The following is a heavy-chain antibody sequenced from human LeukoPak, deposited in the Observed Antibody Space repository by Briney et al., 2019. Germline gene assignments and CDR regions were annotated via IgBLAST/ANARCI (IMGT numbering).Heavy chain of an antibody. V-gene: IGHV3-7*01. CDR2: IRQDGGGK. J-gene: IGHJ4*02. CDR1: GFTFTSHW. Sequence: GGSLTLSCAASGFTFTSHWMSWVRQAPGKGLEWVANIRQDGGGKYYLNSVKGRFTISRDNAKDSLFLQLSSLKAEDTAVYYCARGGQRIFDYWGQGTLVTVSS. CDR3: ARGGQRIFDY.